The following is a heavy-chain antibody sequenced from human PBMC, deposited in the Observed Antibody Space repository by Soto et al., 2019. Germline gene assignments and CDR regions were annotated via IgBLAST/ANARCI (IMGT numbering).Heavy chain of an antibody. V-gene: IGHV5-51*01. CDR1: GYSFTSYW. CDR3: ASQHYYDSSGYADAFDI. D-gene: IGHD3-22*01. J-gene: IGHJ3*02. CDR2: IYPGDSDT. Sequence: ASVKVSCKGSGYSFTSYWIGWVRQMPGKGLEWMGIIYPGDSDTRYSPSFQGQVTISADKSISTAYLQWSSLKASDTAMYYCASQHYYDSSGYADAFDIWGQGTMVTVSS.